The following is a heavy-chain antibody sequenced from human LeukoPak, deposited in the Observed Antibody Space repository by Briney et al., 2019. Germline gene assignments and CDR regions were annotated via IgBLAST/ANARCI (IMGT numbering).Heavy chain of an antibody. J-gene: IGHJ4*02. CDR3: ARQAGGFDSGSYLEF. V-gene: IGHV5-51*01. Sequence: GESLKISCKGSGYSFTSYWIAWVRQMPGKGLEWMGIIYPGDSDTRYSPSFQGQVTFSADKSISTALLQWTSLKASDTAMYYCARQAGGFDSGSYLEFWGQGTLVTVSS. D-gene: IGHD3-10*01. CDR2: IYPGDSDT. CDR1: GYSFTSYW.